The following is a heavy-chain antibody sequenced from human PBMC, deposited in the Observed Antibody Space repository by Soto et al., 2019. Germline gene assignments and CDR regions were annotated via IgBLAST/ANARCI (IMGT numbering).Heavy chain of an antibody. V-gene: IGHV3-30-3*01. D-gene: IGHD1-1*01. CDR3: EREDDPYYFDC. CDR1: GFTFSSNA. CDR2: ISSDGSNK. J-gene: IGHJ4*02. Sequence: GGSLRLSCAASGFTFSSNAIHWVRQAPGKGLEWVAAISSDGSNKYYADSVKGRLTISRDNSRNTLSLEMNSLRPEDTAVYYCEREDDPYYFDCWGQGTLVTVTS.